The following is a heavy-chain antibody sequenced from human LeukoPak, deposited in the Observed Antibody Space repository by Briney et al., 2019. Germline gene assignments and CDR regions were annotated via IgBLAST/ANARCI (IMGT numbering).Heavy chain of an antibody. V-gene: IGHV3-66*01. CDR1: GFTVSSNY. Sequence: GGSLRLSCAASGFTVSSNYMSWVRQAPGKGLEWVSVIYSGGSTYYADSVKGRFTISRDNSKNTLYLQMNSLRAEDTAVYYCARGHRGLAPDPFDYWGQGTLVTVSS. J-gene: IGHJ4*02. CDR2: IYSGGST. D-gene: IGHD3/OR15-3a*01. CDR3: ARGHRGLAPDPFDY.